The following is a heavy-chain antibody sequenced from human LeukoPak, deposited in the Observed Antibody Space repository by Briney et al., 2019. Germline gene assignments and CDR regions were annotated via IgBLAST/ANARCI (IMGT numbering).Heavy chain of an antibody. CDR3: ARDKGIAAAGYYYYYGMDV. Sequence: SETLSLTCTVSGDSISSAGYFWSWVRQHPGKGLEWIGYIYYSGSSYSNPSLKSRVTISVDTSKNQFSLKLSSVTAADTAVYYCARDKGIAAAGYYYYYGMDVWGQGTTVTVSS. CDR1: GDSISSAGYF. CDR2: IYYSGSS. J-gene: IGHJ6*02. V-gene: IGHV4-31*03. D-gene: IGHD6-13*01.